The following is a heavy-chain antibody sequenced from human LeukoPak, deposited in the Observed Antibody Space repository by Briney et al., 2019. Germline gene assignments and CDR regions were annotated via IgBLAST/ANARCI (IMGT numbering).Heavy chain of an antibody. CDR2: ISSSGDTI. CDR3: ARGYDSSGYYVNCFDP. CDR1: GFTFSDYA. Sequence: GRSLRLSCAASGFTFSDYAMNWVRQAPGKGLEWVSYISSSGDTIYYADSVKGRFTISRDNAKNSLYLQMNSLRAEDTAVYYCARGYDSSGYYVNCFDPWGQGTLVTVSS. V-gene: IGHV3-48*03. D-gene: IGHD3-22*01. J-gene: IGHJ5*02.